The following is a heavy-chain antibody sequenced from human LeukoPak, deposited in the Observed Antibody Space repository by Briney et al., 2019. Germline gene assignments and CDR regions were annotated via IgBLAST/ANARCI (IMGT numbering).Heavy chain of an antibody. CDR3: ARHVSGNVWFFDD. CDR1: TYSITSDYH. V-gene: IGHV4-38-2*01. Sequence: SETLSLTCAVSTYSITSDYHWAWIRQSPGKGPEWIGSVYHTGRTYYNPAHKTRVTISVDTSKNQFSLRLTSMTASDTAVYFCARHVSGNVWFFDDWGQGTLVTVSS. CDR2: VYHTGRT. J-gene: IGHJ4*02. D-gene: IGHD1-26*01.